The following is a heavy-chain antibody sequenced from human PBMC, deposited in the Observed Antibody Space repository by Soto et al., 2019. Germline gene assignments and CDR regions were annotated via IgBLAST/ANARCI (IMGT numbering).Heavy chain of an antibody. J-gene: IGHJ4*02. D-gene: IGHD3-9*01. CDR1: GVTFSSYT. CDR3: ARGDGSLTGSDY. V-gene: IGHV1-69*02. CDR2: IIPILGIP. Sequence: QVQLVQSGAEVKKPGSSVKVSCRASGVTFSSYTISWVRQAPGQGLEWMGRIIPILGIPHYAQKFKGRVTITAGISTSTAYMKLSSLRSEDTAVYYCARGDGSLTGSDYWGQGTLVTVSS.